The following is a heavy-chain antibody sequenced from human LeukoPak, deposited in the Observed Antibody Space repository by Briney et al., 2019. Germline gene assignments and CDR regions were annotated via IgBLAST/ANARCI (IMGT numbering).Heavy chain of an antibody. Sequence: PGGSLRLSCAASGSTFSNYWMHWVRQAPGKGLVWVSRTNTDATSTTYADSVKGRFTISRDNSKNTLSLQMNSLRPDDTAVYYCAKFSYGDYVAWGQGTLVIVSS. D-gene: IGHD4-17*01. J-gene: IGHJ5*02. V-gene: IGHV3-74*01. CDR3: AKFSYGDYVA. CDR1: GSTFSNYW. CDR2: TNTDATST.